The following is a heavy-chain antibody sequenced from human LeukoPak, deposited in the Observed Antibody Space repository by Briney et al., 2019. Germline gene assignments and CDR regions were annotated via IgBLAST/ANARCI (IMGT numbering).Heavy chain of an antibody. CDR2: IKYDGSEK. J-gene: IGHJ5*02. CDR3: ARAWQWLGVRNWFDP. CDR1: GFTFSDYW. Sequence: PGGSLRLSCAASGFTFSDYWMTWVRQAPGKGLEWVANIKYDGSEKYYVDSLRGRFTISRDNAKNSLYLQMNSLRGEDTAVYYCARAWQWLGVRNWFDPWGQGTLVTVSS. D-gene: IGHD6-19*01. V-gene: IGHV3-7*01.